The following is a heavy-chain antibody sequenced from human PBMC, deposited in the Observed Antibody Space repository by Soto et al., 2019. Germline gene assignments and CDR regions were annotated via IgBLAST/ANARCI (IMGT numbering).Heavy chain of an antibody. CDR2: ISAYNGNT. V-gene: IGHV1-18*01. CDR3: ARDRGVAPPVAGNTHYYYYMDV. Sequence: QDQLVQSGVEVTKPGASVKVSCKASGYSFTNYGITWVRQAPGQGFEWMGWISAYNGNTNYAQKFQGRVTMTTDASTSTAYLELRSLRSDDTAVYYCARDRGVAPPVAGNTHYYYYMDVWGKGTTVTVSS. D-gene: IGHD6-19*01. J-gene: IGHJ6*03. CDR1: GYSFTNYG.